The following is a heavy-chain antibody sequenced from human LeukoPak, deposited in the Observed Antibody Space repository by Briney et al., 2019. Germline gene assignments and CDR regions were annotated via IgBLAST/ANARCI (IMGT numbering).Heavy chain of an antibody. J-gene: IGHJ4*02. V-gene: IGHV3-30*18. D-gene: IGHD5-12*01. CDR3: AKDLADSAYYFDY. Sequence: GGSLRLSCEGSGFTFSSYGMHWVRQAPGKGLDWVSGISFDGNYEYYADSVKGRFTISRDDSKNTLYLQMNSLRADDTAVYYCAKDLADSAYYFDYWGQGTLVTVSS. CDR2: ISFDGNYE. CDR1: GFTFSSYG.